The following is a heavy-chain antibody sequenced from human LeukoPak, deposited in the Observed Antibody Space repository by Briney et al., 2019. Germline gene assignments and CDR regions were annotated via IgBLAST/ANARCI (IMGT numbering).Heavy chain of an antibody. Sequence: SVKVSCKSSGYTFTSYGICWVRKAPGQGLEWMGWISAYNGNTNYAQKLQGRVTMTTDTSTSTAYMELRSLRSYDTAVYYCARDLPLLYYYDSSGYYDPPVAFDIWGQGTMVTVSS. J-gene: IGHJ3*02. V-gene: IGHV1-18*01. CDR1: GYTFTSYG. D-gene: IGHD3-22*01. CDR2: ISAYNGNT. CDR3: ARDLPLLYYYDSSGYYDPPVAFDI.